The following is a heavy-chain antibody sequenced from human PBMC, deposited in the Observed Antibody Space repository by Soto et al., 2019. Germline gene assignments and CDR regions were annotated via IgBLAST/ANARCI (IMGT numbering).Heavy chain of an antibody. Sequence: ASVKVSCKASGYTFTYYYIHWVRQGPGQGLEWMGIINPNSGTTTYAQSFQGRVTMTRDTSTSTVYMELTSLTSEDTAIYYCVRGRYISGSLYCLDYWGQGTLVTVSS. CDR1: GYTFTYYY. CDR2: INPNSGTT. CDR3: VRGRYISGSLYCLDY. D-gene: IGHD2-8*02. J-gene: IGHJ4*02. V-gene: IGHV1-46*01.